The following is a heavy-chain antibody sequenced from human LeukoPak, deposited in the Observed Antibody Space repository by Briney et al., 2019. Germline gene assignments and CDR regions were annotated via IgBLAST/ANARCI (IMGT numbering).Heavy chain of an antibody. D-gene: IGHD3-9*01. CDR2: INHSGST. V-gene: IGHV4-34*01. J-gene: IGHJ4*02. CDR1: GGSFNGYY. Sequence: SETLSLTCAVYGGSFNGYYWSWIRQPPGKGLEWIGEINHSGSTNYNPSLKSRVTISVDTSKNQFSLKLSSVTAADTAVYYCARGVTGYYMFYGYWGQGTLVTVSS. CDR3: ARGVTGYYMFYGY.